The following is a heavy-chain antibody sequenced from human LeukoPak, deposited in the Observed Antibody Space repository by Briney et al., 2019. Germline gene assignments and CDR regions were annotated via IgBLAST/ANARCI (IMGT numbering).Heavy chain of an antibody. J-gene: IGHJ4*02. Sequence: GGSLRLSCAASGFTFSGSAMHWVRQASGKGLEWVGRIRSKANSYATAYAASVKGRFTISRDDSKNTAYLQMNSLKTEDTAVYYCTRSYYYDSSGYWRWGQGTLVTASS. D-gene: IGHD3-22*01. CDR2: IRSKANSYAT. CDR1: GFTFSGSA. CDR3: TRSYYYDSSGYWR. V-gene: IGHV3-73*01.